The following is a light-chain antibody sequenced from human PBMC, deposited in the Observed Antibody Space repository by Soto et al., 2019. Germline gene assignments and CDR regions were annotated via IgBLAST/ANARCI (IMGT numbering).Light chain of an antibody. Sequence: DIVMTQSPLSLPVTPGEPASISCRSSQNLLHSNGYNYLDWYLQKPGQSPQLLIYLGSNRASGVPDRFSGSGSGTDFTLKITSVEAEDVGLYFCMQGLQTPWTFGQGTKVEIK. V-gene: IGKV2-28*01. J-gene: IGKJ1*01. CDR1: QNLLHSNGYNY. CDR2: LGS. CDR3: MQGLQTPWT.